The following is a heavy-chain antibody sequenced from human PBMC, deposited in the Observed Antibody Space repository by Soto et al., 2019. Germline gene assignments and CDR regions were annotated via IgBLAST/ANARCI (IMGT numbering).Heavy chain of an antibody. V-gene: IGHV1-69*01. CDR1: GDSFSNYA. CDR2: LIPVFGTS. Sequence: QVQLVQSGAEVKKPGSSVKVSCRASGDSFSNYAVNLLRQDPGRGLEWMGGLIPVFGTSNYAEKFQGRLTITADESTSTAYMELSSLTSEDTAVYYCARAVRTGFYGIDVWGQGTTVSVSS. CDR3: ARAVRTGFYGIDV. J-gene: IGHJ6*02.